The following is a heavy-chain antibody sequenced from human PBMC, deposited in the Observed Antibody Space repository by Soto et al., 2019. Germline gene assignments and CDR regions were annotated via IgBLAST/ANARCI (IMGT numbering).Heavy chain of an antibody. V-gene: IGHV3-23*01. Sequence: GGPLRLSCAASGFTFSSYAMSWVRQAPGKGLEWVSAISGSGGSTYYADSVKGRFTISRDNSKNTLYLQMNSLRAEDTAVYYCAKEEGLVVVVPAAIDYWGQGTLVIVSS. J-gene: IGHJ4*02. CDR1: GFTFSSYA. CDR3: AKEEGLVVVVPAAIDY. D-gene: IGHD2-2*01. CDR2: ISGSGGST.